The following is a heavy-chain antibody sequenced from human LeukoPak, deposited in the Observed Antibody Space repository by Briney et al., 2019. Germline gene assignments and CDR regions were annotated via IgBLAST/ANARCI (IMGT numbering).Heavy chain of an antibody. CDR3: ARGYNWFDS. CDR2: IYYSGST. Sequence: KSSETLSLTCTVSGGSISSYYWSWIRQPPGKGLEWIGYIYYSGSTNYNPSLKSRVTISVDTSKNQFSLKLSSVTAADTAMYYCARGYNWFDSWGQGTQVTVSS. CDR1: GGSISSYY. J-gene: IGHJ5*01. V-gene: IGHV4-59*01.